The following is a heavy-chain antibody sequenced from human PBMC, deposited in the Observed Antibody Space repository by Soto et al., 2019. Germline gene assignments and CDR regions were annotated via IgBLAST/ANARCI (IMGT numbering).Heavy chain of an antibody. Sequence: SVEPSCQASGYPLPCCESHWVRQANVQGLEWMGWIIPIFGTANYAQKFQGRVTITADESTSTAYMELSSLRSEDTAVYYCARGGNWNYVYNYFDYWGQGPLVTVSS. V-gene: IGHV1-69*01. CDR2: IIPIFGTA. CDR1: GYPLPCCE. J-gene: IGHJ4*02. CDR3: ARGGNWNYVYNYFDY. D-gene: IGHD1-7*01.